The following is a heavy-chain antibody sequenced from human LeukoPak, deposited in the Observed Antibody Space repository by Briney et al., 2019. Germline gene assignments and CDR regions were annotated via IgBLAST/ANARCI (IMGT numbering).Heavy chain of an antibody. CDR2: IYYSRST. CDR3: ASHRAYCGGDCYHDAFDI. J-gene: IGHJ3*02. CDR1: GGSISSSSYY. V-gene: IGHV4-39*01. Sequence: SETLSLTCTVSGGSISSSSYYWVWIRQPPGKGLEWIGSIYYSRSTYYNPSLKSRVTIAVDTSKNQFSLKLISVTAADTDVYYCASHRAYCGGDCYHDAFDIWGQGTIVTVSS. D-gene: IGHD2-21*02.